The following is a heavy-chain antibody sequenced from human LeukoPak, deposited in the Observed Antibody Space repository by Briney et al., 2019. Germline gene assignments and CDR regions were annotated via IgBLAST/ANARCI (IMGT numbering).Heavy chain of an antibody. CDR2: IKQDGSEK. CDR1: GFTFSSYW. V-gene: IGHV3-7*04. J-gene: IGHJ4*02. CDR3: ARGLLYYYFDY. Sequence: GGSLRLPCAASGFTFSSYWMSWVRQAPGKGLEWVANIKQDGSEKYYVDSVKGRFTISRDNAKNSLYLQMNSLRAEDTAVYYCARGLLYYYFDYWGQGTLVTVSS. D-gene: IGHD2-2*02.